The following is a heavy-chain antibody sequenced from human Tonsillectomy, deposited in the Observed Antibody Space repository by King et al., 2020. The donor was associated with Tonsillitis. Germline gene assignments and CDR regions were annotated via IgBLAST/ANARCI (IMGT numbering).Heavy chain of an antibody. CDR2: IYYSGST. V-gene: IGHV4-59*01. CDR3: ARFESGRFPSSYFDE. CDR1: GGSISSYY. J-gene: IGHJ4*02. Sequence: VQLQESGPGLVKPSETLSLTCTVSGGSISSYYWNWIRQSPGKGLEWIGYIYYSGSTNYNPSLKSRVTISVDTSKNQFSLKLSSVTAADTAVYYCARFESGRFPSSYFDEWGRGTLVIVSS. D-gene: IGHD1-26*01.